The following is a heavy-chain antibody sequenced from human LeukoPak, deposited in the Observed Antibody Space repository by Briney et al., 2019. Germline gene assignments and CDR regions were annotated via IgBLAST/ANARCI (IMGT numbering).Heavy chain of an antibody. CDR3: ARGGAGVRQGRFDY. V-gene: IGHV3-33*01. CDR1: GFTFSSYG. Sequence: GRSLRLSCAASGFTFSSYGMHWVRQAPGKGLEWVAVIWYDGSNKYYADSVKGRFTISRDNAKNSLYLQMNSLRAEDTAVYYCARGGAGVRQGRFDYWGQGTLVTVSS. CDR2: IWYDGSNK. D-gene: IGHD4-23*01. J-gene: IGHJ4*02.